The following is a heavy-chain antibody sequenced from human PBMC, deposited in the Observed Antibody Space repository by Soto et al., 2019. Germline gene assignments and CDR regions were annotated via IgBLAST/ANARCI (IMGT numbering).Heavy chain of an antibody. CDR2: IIPIFGTA. J-gene: IGHJ6*02. D-gene: IGHD6-13*01. CDR1: GGTFSSYA. CDR3: GRSWYYYYGMDV. V-gene: IGHV1-69*01. Sequence: QVQLVQSGAEVKKPGSSVKVSCKASGGTFSSYAIIWVRQAPGQGLEWMGGIIPIFGTANYAQKFQGRVTITADESTSTAYMELSSLRSEDTAVYYCGRSWYYYYGMDVWGQGTTVTVSS.